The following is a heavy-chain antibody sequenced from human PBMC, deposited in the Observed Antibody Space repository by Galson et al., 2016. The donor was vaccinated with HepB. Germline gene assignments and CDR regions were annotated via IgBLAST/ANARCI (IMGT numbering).Heavy chain of an antibody. D-gene: IGHD4-17*01. V-gene: IGHV5-51*01. Sequence: QSGAEVKKPGESLKISCKISGYSFTAYWVAWVRQMPGKGLEWMGVIYPGDSYTPYSPAFQGQVSISADKSTSTAYLQWSSLRASDTAIYYCARHIDYGDISNWYLDLWGRGTLVTVSS. CDR3: ARHIDYGDISNWYLDL. CDR1: GYSFTAYW. CDR2: IYPGDSYT. J-gene: IGHJ2*01.